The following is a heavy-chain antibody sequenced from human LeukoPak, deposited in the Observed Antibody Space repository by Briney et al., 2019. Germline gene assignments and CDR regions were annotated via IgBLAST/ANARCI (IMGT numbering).Heavy chain of an antibody. CDR1: GFTFSSYS. CDR3: AKDTGGGFWRVGDAFDI. D-gene: IGHD3-3*01. CDR2: ISSSSSYI. J-gene: IGHJ3*02. V-gene: IGHV3-21*04. Sequence: GGSLRLSCAASGFTFSSYSMNWVRQAPGKGLEWVSSISSSSSYIYYADSVKGRFTISRDNAKNSLYLQMNSLRAEDTAVYYCAKDTGGGFWRVGDAFDIWGQGTMVTVSS.